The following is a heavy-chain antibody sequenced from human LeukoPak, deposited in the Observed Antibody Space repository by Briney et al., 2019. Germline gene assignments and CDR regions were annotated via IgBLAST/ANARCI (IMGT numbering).Heavy chain of an antibody. CDR1: GFTFRDYG. CDR3: AREQRGVAGTMWYYYYYYMDV. V-gene: IGHV3-7*01. J-gene: IGHJ6*03. CDR2: IKQDGGEK. D-gene: IGHD6-19*01. Sequence: GGSLRLSCAASGFTFRDYGMSWVRQAPGKGLEWVANIKQDGGEKDYVDSVEGRFTISRDNAKNSLYLQMNSLRAEDTAVYYCAREQRGVAGTMWYYYYYYMDVWGKGTTVTVSS.